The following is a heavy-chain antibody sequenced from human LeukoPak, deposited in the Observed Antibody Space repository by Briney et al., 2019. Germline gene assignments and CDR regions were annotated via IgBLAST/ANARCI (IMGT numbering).Heavy chain of an antibody. CDR1: GNTLTTFW. CDR3: ARVRGELLSQYYFDY. CDR2: IDPADSDT. J-gene: IGHJ4*02. Sequence: GESLKISCKASGNTLTTFWIGWVRQMSGKGLEWMGIIDPADSDTRYSPPFQGQATISADKSITTAYLQWSSLKASDTAIYYCARVRGELLSQYYFDYWGQGTLVTVSS. D-gene: IGHD3-10*01. V-gene: IGHV5-51*01.